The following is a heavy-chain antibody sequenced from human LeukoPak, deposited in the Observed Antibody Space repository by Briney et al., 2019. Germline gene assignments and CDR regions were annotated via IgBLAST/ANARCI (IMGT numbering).Heavy chain of an antibody. J-gene: IGHJ4*02. D-gene: IGHD5-24*01. CDR3: ATDAVEMATIKSRAPTDY. CDR2: IIPIFGIA. Sequence: SVKVSCKASGGTFSSYAISWVRQAPGQGLEWMGRIIPIFGIANYAQKFQGRVTITADKSTSTAYMELSSLRSEDTAVYYCATDAVEMATIKSRAPTDYWGQGTLVTVSS. V-gene: IGHV1-69*04. CDR1: GGTFSSYA.